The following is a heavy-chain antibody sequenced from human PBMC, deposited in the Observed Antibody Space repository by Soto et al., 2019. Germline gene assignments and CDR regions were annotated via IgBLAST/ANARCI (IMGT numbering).Heavy chain of an antibody. CDR1: GFTFSNAW. CDR3: TTDEAPRIAVAGTNPAFDI. D-gene: IGHD6-19*01. Sequence: PGGSLRLSCAASGFTFSNAWMNWVRQAPGKGLEWVGRIKSKTDGGTTDYAAPVKGRFTISRDDSKNTLYLQMNSLKTEDTAVYYCTTDEAPRIAVAGTNPAFDIWGQGTMVTVSS. CDR2: IKSKTDGGTT. J-gene: IGHJ3*02. V-gene: IGHV3-15*07.